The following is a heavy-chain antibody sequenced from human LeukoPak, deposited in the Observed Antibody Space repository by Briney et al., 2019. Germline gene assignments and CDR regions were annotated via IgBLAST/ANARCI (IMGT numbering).Heavy chain of an antibody. CDR2: IYWDDDK. V-gene: IGHV2-5*02. CDR3: AHRNLPTLPFNY. Sequence: SGPTLVKPTQTLTLTCTFSGFSLSTSGVGVGWIRQPPGKALEWLALIYWDDDKRYSPSLKSRLTITKDTSKNQEVLTMTNMDPVDTATYYCAHRNLPTLPFNYWGQGTRVTVSS. D-gene: IGHD2-2*01. CDR1: GFSLSTSGVG. J-gene: IGHJ4*02.